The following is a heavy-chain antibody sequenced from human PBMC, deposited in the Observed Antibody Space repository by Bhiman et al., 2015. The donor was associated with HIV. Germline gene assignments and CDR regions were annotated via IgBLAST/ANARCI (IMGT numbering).Heavy chain of an antibody. CDR1: GFTFSSYE. CDR2: ISGSGTTI. V-gene: IGHV3-48*03. CDR3: AREGRIVGVPGAFDI. Sequence: EVQLVESGGGLVQPGGSLRLSCATSGFTFSSYEMNWVRQAPGKGLEWISYISGSGTTIYYADSVKDRFTISRDNAKNSLYLQMNSLRAEDTAVYYCAREGRIVGVPGAFDIWGQGTMVTVSS. D-gene: IGHD1-26*01. J-gene: IGHJ3*02.